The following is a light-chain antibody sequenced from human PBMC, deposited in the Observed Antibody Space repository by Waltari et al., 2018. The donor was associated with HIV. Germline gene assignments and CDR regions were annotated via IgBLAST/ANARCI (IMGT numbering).Light chain of an antibody. Sequence: HSALTQPPSASHLPGQSLNIPCSGNNPHIGRNFAFWYQQLPGAAPRLLVYRNDQRPSGVDDRFSGSRSGTSTSLVIRALRAEDEADYYCASWDDGLRGHVFGSGTTVSVL. CDR1: NPHIGRNF. CDR3: ASWDDGLRGHV. CDR2: RND. V-gene: IGLV1-47*01. J-gene: IGLJ1*01.